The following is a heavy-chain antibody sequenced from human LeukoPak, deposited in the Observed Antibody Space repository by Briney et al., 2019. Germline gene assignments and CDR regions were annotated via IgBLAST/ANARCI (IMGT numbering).Heavy chain of an antibody. CDR3: ARGVIRDYAVEY. CDR1: GFTFSDFY. CDR2: ISGSRSYT. V-gene: IGHV3-11*05. D-gene: IGHD4-17*01. J-gene: IGHJ4*02. Sequence: PGGSLRLSCAASGFTFSDFYMSWIRQAPGRGLEWVSYISGSRSYTNYADSVKGRFNISRDNAKHPLYLQMSSLRAEDTAVYYCARGVIRDYAVEYWGQGTLVTVSS.